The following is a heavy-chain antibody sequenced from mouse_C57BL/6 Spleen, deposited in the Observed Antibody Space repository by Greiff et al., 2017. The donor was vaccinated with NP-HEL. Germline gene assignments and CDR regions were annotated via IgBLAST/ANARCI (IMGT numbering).Heavy chain of an antibody. Sequence: QVQLKESGAELAKPGASVKLSCKASGYTFTSYWMHWVKQRPGQGLEWIGYINPSSGYTKYNQKFKDKATLTADKSSSTAYMQLSSLTYEDSAVYYCARDDSSGYAWFAYWGQGTLVTVSA. CDR2: INPSSGYT. CDR1: GYTFTSYW. D-gene: IGHD3-2*02. V-gene: IGHV1-7*01. CDR3: ARDDSSGYAWFAY. J-gene: IGHJ3*01.